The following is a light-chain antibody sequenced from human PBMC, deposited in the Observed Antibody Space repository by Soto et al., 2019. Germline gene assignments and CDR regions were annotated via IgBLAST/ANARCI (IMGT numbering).Light chain of an antibody. CDR2: GAS. V-gene: IGKV3-15*01. CDR3: QQYFASSWT. Sequence: EIVMTQSPATLSVSTGERATLSCRASQSVSSNLAWYQQKPGQAPRLLIYGASTRATGIPARFSGSGSGTDFTLTINRLEPEDFAVYYCQQYFASSWTFGQGTKVDIK. J-gene: IGKJ1*01. CDR1: QSVSSN.